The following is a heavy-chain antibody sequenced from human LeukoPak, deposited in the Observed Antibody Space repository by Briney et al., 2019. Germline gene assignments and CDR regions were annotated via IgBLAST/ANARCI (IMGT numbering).Heavy chain of an antibody. CDR1: GGSISSSSYY. CDR2: IYYSGST. J-gene: IGHJ6*03. D-gene: IGHD3-10*01. Sequence: SETLSLTCTVSGGSISSSSYYWGWIRQPPGKGLEWIGSIYYSGSTYYNPSLKSRVTISVDTSKNQFSLKLSSVTAADTAVYYCARVLGGSGSYYYYYMDVWGKGTTVTVSS. V-gene: IGHV4-39*07. CDR3: ARVLGGSGSYYYYYMDV.